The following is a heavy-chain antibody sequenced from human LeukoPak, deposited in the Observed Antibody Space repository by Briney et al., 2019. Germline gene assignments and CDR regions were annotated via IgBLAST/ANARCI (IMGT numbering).Heavy chain of an antibody. CDR3: AKDHGPGIVGAMDY. Sequence: PGESLRLSCAASGFTFSSFAMSWVRQAPGRGLEWVSSISGSGGSTYYADSVKGRFTISRDNSKNTLYLQMNSLRAEDTAVYYCAKDHGPGIVGAMDYWGQGTLVTVSS. D-gene: IGHD1-26*01. CDR1: GFTFSSFA. CDR2: ISGSGGST. J-gene: IGHJ4*02. V-gene: IGHV3-23*01.